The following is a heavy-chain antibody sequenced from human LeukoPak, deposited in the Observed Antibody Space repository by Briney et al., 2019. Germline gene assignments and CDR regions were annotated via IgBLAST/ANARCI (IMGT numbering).Heavy chain of an antibody. J-gene: IGHJ3*02. Sequence: GGSLRLSCAASGFTVSTNYISWVRQAPGTGLEWVSVFYPAGTTYYADSVKGRFIISRDNSENTLSLQMNNLRAEDTAIYYCVRERTGRGAFDIWGQGTMVTVSS. CDR1: GFTVSTNY. CDR2: FYPAGTT. D-gene: IGHD3/OR15-3a*01. V-gene: IGHV3-53*01. CDR3: VRERTGRGAFDI.